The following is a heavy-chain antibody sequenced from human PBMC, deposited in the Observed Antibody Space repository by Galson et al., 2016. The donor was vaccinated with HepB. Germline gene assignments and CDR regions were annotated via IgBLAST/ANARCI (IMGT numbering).Heavy chain of an antibody. CDR1: GFTFSNYK. J-gene: IGHJ4*02. Sequence: SLRLSCAASGFTFSNYKMHWVRQTPGKGPEWVSYIDTREGLVAYAESVTGRFTISRDNTQNSLSLQMNSLRAEDTAVYYCAREGYSCCFFDYWGQGSLVTVSS. CDR3: AREGYSCCFFDY. CDR2: IDTREGLV. V-gene: IGHV3-48*03. D-gene: IGHD4-11*01.